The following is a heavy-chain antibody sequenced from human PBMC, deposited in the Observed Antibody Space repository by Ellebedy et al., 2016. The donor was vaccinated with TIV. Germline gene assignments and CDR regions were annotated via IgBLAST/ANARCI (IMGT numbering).Heavy chain of an antibody. CDR3: ARGDPYSSSWYFPHYFDY. Sequence: SVKVSCXASGGTFSSYAISWVRQAPGQGLEWMGGIIPIFGTANYAQKFQGRVTITADKSTSTAYMELSSLRSEDTAVYYCARGDPYSSSWYFPHYFDYWGQGTLVTVSS. J-gene: IGHJ4*02. D-gene: IGHD6-13*01. CDR1: GGTFSSYA. CDR2: IIPIFGTA. V-gene: IGHV1-69*06.